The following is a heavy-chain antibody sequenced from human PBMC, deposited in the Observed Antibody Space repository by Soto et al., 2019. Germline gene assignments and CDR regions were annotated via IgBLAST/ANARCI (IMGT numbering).Heavy chain of an antibody. Sequence: PSESLSLTSAVSGYSISSINWWGWIRQPPGKGLEWIGYIYYSGTTYYNPSLKSRVTMSVDTSKNQFSLKLTSVTAVDTAVYYCARREIQGPIDYWGQGTQVT. V-gene: IGHV4-28*01. CDR2: IYYSGTT. D-gene: IGHD1-26*01. CDR1: GYSISSINW. CDR3: ARREIQGPIDY. J-gene: IGHJ4*02.